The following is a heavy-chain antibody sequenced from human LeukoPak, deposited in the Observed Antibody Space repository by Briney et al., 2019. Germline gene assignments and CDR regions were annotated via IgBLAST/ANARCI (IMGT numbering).Heavy chain of an antibody. V-gene: IGHV4-30-2*01. J-gene: IGHJ4*02. CDR2: IYHSGST. CDR3: ARDGGYYYDSSGYLFDY. Sequence: SETLSLTCAVSGGSISSGGYSWSWIRQPPGKGLEWIGYIYHSGSTYYNPSLKSRVTISVDRSKNQFSLKLSSVTAADTAVYYCARDGGYYYDSSGYLFDYWGQGTLVTVSS. D-gene: IGHD3-22*01. CDR1: GGSISSGGYS.